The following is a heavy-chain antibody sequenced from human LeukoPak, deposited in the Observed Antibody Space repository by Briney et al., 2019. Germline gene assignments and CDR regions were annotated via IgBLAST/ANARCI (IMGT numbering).Heavy chain of an antibody. V-gene: IGHV3-23*01. Sequence: GGSLRLSCAASGFTFSNYAMSWVRQAPGKGLEWVSGISGSGGSIYYADSVKGRFTISRDNSKNTLYLQMNSLRAEDTAVYYCAREVLRDSRYFDLWGRGTLVTVSS. CDR1: GFTFSNYA. CDR3: AREVLRDSRYFDL. CDR2: ISGSGGSI. D-gene: IGHD3-22*01. J-gene: IGHJ2*01.